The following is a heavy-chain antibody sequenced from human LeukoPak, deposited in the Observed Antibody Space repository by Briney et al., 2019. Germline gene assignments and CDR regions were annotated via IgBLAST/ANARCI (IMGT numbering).Heavy chain of an antibody. CDR1: GYTFTSYG. V-gene: IGHV1-18*01. CDR3: ARVDILTGYYFFDS. D-gene: IGHD3-9*01. Sequence: GASVKVSCKASGYTFTSYGISWVRQAPGQGLEWMGWISADNGNTYYTQNFQGRVSMTTDTSTSTAYMEVRSLRSDDTAVFYCARVDILTGYYFFDSWGQGTLVTVSS. CDR2: ISADNGNT. J-gene: IGHJ4*02.